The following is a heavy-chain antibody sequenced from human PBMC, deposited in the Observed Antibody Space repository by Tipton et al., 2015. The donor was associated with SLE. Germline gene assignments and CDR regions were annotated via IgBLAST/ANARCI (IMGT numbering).Heavy chain of an antibody. D-gene: IGHD3-9*01. CDR3: ARDADYDILTGYSLDAFDI. CDR1: GGSISSSSYY. V-gene: IGHV4-39*07. Sequence: TLSLTCTVSGGSISSSSYYWGWIRQPPGKGLEWIGEINHSGSTNYNPSLKSRVTISVDTSKNQFSLKLSSVTAADTAVYYCARDADYDILTGYSLDAFDIWGQGTMVTVSS. CDR2: INHSGST. J-gene: IGHJ3*02.